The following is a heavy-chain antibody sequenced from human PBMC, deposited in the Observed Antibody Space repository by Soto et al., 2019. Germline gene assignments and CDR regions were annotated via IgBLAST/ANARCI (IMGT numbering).Heavy chain of an antibody. V-gene: IGHV3-64D*08. J-gene: IGHJ4*02. CDR2: ISSNGGST. D-gene: IGHD1-26*01. CDR3: VKLSSGSYFDY. Sequence: GGSLRLSCSASGFTFSSYAMHWVRQAPGKGLEYVSAISSNGGSTYYADSVKGRFTISRDNSKNTLYLQMSSLRAEDTAVYYCVKLSSGSYFDYWGQGTLVTVSS. CDR1: GFTFSSYA.